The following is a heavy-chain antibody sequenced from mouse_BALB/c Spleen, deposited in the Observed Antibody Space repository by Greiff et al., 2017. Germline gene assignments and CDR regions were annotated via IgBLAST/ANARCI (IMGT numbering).Heavy chain of an antibody. J-gene: IGHJ3*01. CDR1: GFTFSSYG. CDR2: ISSGGSYT. V-gene: IGHV5-6*01. Sequence: EVQGVESGGGLVQPGGSLKLSCAASGFTFSSYGMSWVRQTPDKRLEWVATISSGGSYTYYPDSVKGRFTISRENAKNTLYMQMSSLKSEDTAMYYCAGGGFDDYDWTYWGQGTLVTVSA. D-gene: IGHD2-4*01. CDR3: AGGGFDDYDWTY.